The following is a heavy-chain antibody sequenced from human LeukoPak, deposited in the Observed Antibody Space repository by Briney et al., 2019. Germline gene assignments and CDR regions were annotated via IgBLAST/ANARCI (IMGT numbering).Heavy chain of an antibody. CDR1: GGSISSYY. J-gene: IGHJ4*02. CDR3: ARDYDSSGYPYWY. Sequence: SETLSLTCTVSGGSISSYYWSWVRQPAGKGLEWIGRIYASGNTNYNPSLKGRVTISVDRSKNQFSLKLSSVTAADTAVYYCARDYDSSGYPYWYWGQGILVTVSS. D-gene: IGHD3-22*01. CDR2: IYASGNT. V-gene: IGHV4-4*07.